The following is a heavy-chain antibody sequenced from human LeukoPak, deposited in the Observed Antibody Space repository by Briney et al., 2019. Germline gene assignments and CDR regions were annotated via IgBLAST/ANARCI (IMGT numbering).Heavy chain of an antibody. CDR2: ISSSSSYI. CDR1: GFTFSSYS. J-gene: IGHJ4*02. Sequence: GGSLRLSCAASGFTFSSYSMNWVRQAPGKGLEWVSSISSSSSYIYYADSVKGRFTISRDNAKNSLYLQMNSLRAEDTAVYYCAKTSWAGDFNYFDYWGQGTLVTVSS. D-gene: IGHD7-27*01. CDR3: AKTSWAGDFNYFDY. V-gene: IGHV3-21*04.